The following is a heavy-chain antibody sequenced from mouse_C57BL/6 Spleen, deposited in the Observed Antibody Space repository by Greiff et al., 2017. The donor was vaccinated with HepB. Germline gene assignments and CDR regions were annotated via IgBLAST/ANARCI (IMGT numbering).Heavy chain of an antibody. V-gene: IGHV5-17*01. J-gene: IGHJ2*01. CDR2: ISSGSSTI. D-gene: IGHD2-5*01. CDR1: GFTFSDYG. CDR3: ARQSNYDYYFDY. Sequence: EVKVVESGGGLVKPGGSLKLSCAASGFTFSDYGMHWVRQAPEKGLEWVAYISSGSSTIYYADTVKGRFTISRDNAKNTLFLQMTSLRSEDTAMYYCARQSNYDYYFDYWGQGTTLTVSS.